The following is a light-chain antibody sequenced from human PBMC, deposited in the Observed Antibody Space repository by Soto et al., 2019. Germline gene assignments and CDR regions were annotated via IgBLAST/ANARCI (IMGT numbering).Light chain of an antibody. CDR2: AAS. V-gene: IGKV1-39*01. CDR1: QYISNY. CDR3: QQSYSPTAT. J-gene: IGKJ1*01. Sequence: DIQMTQSPSSLSASVGDRVTITCRTSQYISNYLSWYQQKPGKAPKLLIYAASDLQRGVPSRFSGSGSGTDFALTIRSLQPEDFATYFCQQSYSPTATLRLGTKVDIK.